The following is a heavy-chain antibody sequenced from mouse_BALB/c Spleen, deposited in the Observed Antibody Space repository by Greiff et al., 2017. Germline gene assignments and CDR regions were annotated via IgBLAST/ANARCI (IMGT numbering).Heavy chain of an antibody. CDR3: ARGEGDYDY. Sequence: EVKLVESGGGLVQPGGSRKLSCAASGFTFSSFGMYWVRQAPEKGLEWVAYISSGSSTIYYADTVKGRFTISRDNPKNTLYLQMTSLRSEDTAMYYCARGEGDYDYWGQGTTLTVSS. CDR2: ISSGSSTI. CDR1: GFTFSSFG. V-gene: IGHV5-17*02. J-gene: IGHJ2*01.